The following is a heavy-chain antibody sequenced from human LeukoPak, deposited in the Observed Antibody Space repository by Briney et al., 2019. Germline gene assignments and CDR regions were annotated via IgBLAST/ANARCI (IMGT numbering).Heavy chain of an antibody. D-gene: IGHD5-12*01. Sequence: GESLRLSCAASGFTFSSYEMNWVRQAPGKGLEWVSYISSSGSTIYYADSAKGRFTISRDNAKNSLYLQMNSLRAEDTAVYYCARGTNLDIVATIYGDYWGQGTLVTVSS. CDR2: ISSSGSTI. CDR3: ARGTNLDIVATIYGDY. J-gene: IGHJ4*02. CDR1: GFTFSSYE. V-gene: IGHV3-48*03.